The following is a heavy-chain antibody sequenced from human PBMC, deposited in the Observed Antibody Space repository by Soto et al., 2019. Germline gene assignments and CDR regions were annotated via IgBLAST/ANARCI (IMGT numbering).Heavy chain of an antibody. V-gene: IGHV3-7*01. CDR2: IKQDGSEK. D-gene: IGHD6-19*01. Sequence: GGSLRLSCAASGFTFSSYWMSWVRQAPGKGLEWVANIKQDGSEKYYVDSVKGRFTISRDNAKNSLYLQMNSLRAEDTAVYYCARSIEQWLVRPWGWFDPWGQGTLVTVSS. CDR1: GFTFSSYW. CDR3: ARSIEQWLVRPWGWFDP. J-gene: IGHJ5*02.